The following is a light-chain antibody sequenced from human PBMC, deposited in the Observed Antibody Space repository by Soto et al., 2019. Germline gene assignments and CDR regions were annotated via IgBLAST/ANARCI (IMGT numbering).Light chain of an antibody. J-gene: IGKJ4*01. CDR2: DAS. CDR1: QRVSSY. CDR3: QQRSNWPST. Sequence: EIVLTQSPATLSLSPGERAALSCRASQRVSSYLAWYQQKPGQAPRLLIYDASMRATGIQARFSGSGFGTDFTITVSSLEPEDFAVYYCQQRSNWPSTFCGGTKVEIK. V-gene: IGKV3-11*01.